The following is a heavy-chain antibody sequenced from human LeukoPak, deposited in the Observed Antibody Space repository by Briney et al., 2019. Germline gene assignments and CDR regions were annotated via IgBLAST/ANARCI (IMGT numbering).Heavy chain of an antibody. CDR3: ARGFLPSSGYFYYFDY. D-gene: IGHD3-22*01. V-gene: IGHV4-59*01. Sequence: SETLSLTCTVSGGSISSYYWSWIRQPPGKGLEWIGCIYYSGSTNYNPSLKSRVTISVDTSKDQFSLNLNSVTATDTAVYYCARGFLPSSGYFYYFDYWGQGTLDTVSS. CDR2: IYYSGST. CDR1: GGSISSYY. J-gene: IGHJ4*02.